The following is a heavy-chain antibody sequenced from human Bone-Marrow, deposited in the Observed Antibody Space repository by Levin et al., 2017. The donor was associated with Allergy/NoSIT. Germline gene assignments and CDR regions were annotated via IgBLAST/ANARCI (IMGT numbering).Heavy chain of an antibody. CDR1: GFTFSSYG. Sequence: GGSLRLSCAASGFTFSSYGMHWVRQAPGKGLEWVAVISYDGSNKYYADSVKGRFTISRDNSKNTLYLQMNSLRAEDTAVYYCAKAPGGSWQDPRYYYYYYGMDVWGQGTTVTVSS. D-gene: IGHD6-13*01. CDR3: AKAPGGSWQDPRYYYYYYGMDV. CDR2: ISYDGSNK. V-gene: IGHV3-30*18. J-gene: IGHJ6*02.